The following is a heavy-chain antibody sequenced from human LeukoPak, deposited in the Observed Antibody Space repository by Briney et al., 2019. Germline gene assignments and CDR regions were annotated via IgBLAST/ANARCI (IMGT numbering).Heavy chain of an antibody. D-gene: IGHD3-9*01. CDR3: ARRGRVEEGRYVDWSFTQGWFDP. V-gene: IGHV4-38-2*02. J-gene: IGHJ5*02. CDR2: IYHSGST. Sequence: IPSETLSLACTVSGYSISSGYYWGWIRQPPGKGLEWIGSIYHSGSTYYNPSLKSRVTISVDTSKNQFSLKLSSVTAADTAVYYCARRGRVEEGRYVDWSFTQGWFDPWGQGTLVTVSS. CDR1: GYSISSGYY.